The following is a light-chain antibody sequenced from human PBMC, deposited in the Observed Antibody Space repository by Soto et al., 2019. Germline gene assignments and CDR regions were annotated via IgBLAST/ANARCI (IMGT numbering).Light chain of an antibody. CDR1: KYDVGGYDY. Sequence: QSVLTQPASVSGSPGQSITISCTGTKYDVGGYDYVSWYQQHPGKAPQLMIYDVSDRPSGVSSRFSGSKSGNTASLTISGLQAEDEADYYCSSYRGTNTGIFGTGTKVTVL. J-gene: IGLJ1*01. CDR2: DVS. CDR3: SSYRGTNTGI. V-gene: IGLV2-14*01.